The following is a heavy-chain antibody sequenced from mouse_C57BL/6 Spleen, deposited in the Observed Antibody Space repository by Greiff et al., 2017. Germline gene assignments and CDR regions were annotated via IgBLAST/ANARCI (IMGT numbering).Heavy chain of an antibody. CDR1: GYTFTSYW. CDR2: IDPNSGGT. CDR3: ARGEGPYYGNPAWFAY. Sequence: VQLQQPGAELVKPGASVKLSCKASGYTFTSYWMHWVKQRPGRGLEWIGRIDPNSGGTKYNEKFKSKATLTVDKPSSTAYMQLSSLTSEDSAVYYCARGEGPYYGNPAWFAYWGQGTLVTVSA. V-gene: IGHV1-72*01. J-gene: IGHJ3*01. D-gene: IGHD2-10*01.